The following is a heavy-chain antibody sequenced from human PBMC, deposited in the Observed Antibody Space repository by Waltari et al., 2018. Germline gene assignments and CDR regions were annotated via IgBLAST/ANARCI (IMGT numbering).Heavy chain of an antibody. Sequence: QVQLQQWGAGLLKPSETLSLTCAVYGGSFSGYYWSWIRQPPGKGLEGIGEINHSGSTNYNPSLKSRVTISVDTSKNQFSLKLSSVTAADTAVYYCARFLDSSGLFDYWGQGTLVTVSS. V-gene: IGHV4-34*01. J-gene: IGHJ4*02. CDR1: GGSFSGYY. D-gene: IGHD3-22*01. CDR3: ARFLDSSGLFDY. CDR2: INHSGST.